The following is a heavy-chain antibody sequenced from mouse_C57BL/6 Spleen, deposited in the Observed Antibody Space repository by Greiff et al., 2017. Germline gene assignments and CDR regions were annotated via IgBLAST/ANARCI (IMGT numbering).Heavy chain of an antibody. J-gene: IGHJ4*01. Sequence: DVQLQESGGGLVQPGGSMKLSCVASGFTFSNYWMNWVRQSPEQGLEWVAQIRLKSDNYATHYAESVKGRFTISRDDSKSSVYLQMNNLRAEDTGIYYCTSIYYDYDGDYAMDYWGQGTSVTVSS. CDR1: GFTFSNYW. D-gene: IGHD2-4*01. CDR3: TSIYYDYDGDYAMDY. CDR2: IRLKSDNYAT. V-gene: IGHV6-3*01.